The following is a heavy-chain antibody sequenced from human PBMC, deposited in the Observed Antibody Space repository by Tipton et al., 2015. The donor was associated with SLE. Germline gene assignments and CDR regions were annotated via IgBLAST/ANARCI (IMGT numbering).Heavy chain of an antibody. J-gene: IGHJ4*02. V-gene: IGHV1-69*01. CDR1: DASGDTFTTYA. CDR3: ATRLLNHFWTIAYYSDS. CDR2: FIPIFGAA. D-gene: IGHD3-3*02. Sequence: VQLVQSGPEVKRPGSSVKVSCKTSDASGDTFTTYAISWVRQAPGQGLEWLGGFIPIFGAASYAQKFQDRVTITTDESSTTAYMELRSLRSEDTAVYYCATRLLNHFWTIAYYSDSWGQGTLVTVSS.